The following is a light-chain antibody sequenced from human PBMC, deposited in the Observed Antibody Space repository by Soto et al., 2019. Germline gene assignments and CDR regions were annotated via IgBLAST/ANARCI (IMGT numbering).Light chain of an antibody. CDR2: GTS. CDR3: QQYNDWPPLT. Sequence: EIVMTQSPATLSVSPGERATLSCRASESVSSSLAWYQQKPGQAPRLLIYGTSTRATGIPDRFTGSGSGTEFTLTISSLHSEDFAVYYCQQYNDWPPLTFGGGTKVEIK. V-gene: IGKV3-15*01. J-gene: IGKJ4*01. CDR1: ESVSSS.